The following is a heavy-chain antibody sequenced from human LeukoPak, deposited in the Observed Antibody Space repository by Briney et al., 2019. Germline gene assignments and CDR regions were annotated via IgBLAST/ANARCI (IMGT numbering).Heavy chain of an antibody. CDR2: INGRDGGT. J-gene: IGHJ4*02. D-gene: IGHD1-7*01. Sequence: GGSLRLSCAASGFTFSTYAMNWVRQAPGKGLEWVSTINGRDGGTYHADSVKGRFTISRDNSNNTLFLQMNSLRADDTALYYCAKALTNYGRFEHWGQGTQVTASS. V-gene: IGHV3-23*01. CDR3: AKALTNYGRFEH. CDR1: GFTFSTYA.